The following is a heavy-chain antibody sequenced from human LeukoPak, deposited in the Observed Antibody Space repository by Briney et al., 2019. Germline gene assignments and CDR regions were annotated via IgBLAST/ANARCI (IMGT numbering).Heavy chain of an antibody. CDR2: ISSSSSYI. CDR1: GLTFSSYS. Sequence: PGGSLRLSCAASGLTFSSYSMNWVRQAPGKGLEWVSSISSSSSYIYYADSVKGRFTISRDSSKNTLYLQMNSLRAEDTAVYYCARDQTWIQLWLPFDAFDIWGQGTMVTVSS. CDR3: ARDQTWIQLWLPFDAFDI. D-gene: IGHD5-18*01. V-gene: IGHV3-21*01. J-gene: IGHJ3*02.